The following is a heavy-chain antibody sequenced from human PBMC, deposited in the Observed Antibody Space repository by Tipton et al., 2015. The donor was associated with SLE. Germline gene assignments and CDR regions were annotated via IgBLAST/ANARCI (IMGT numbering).Heavy chain of an antibody. CDR2: ISHSGRT. V-gene: IGHV4-34*01. Sequence: TLSLTSAVSGGSFSGYYWSWIRQPPGKGLEWIGEISHSGRTKYNPSLKSRVTVSVDTAKNQFSLKLSSVTAADTGVYFCARGDYDDEDYYYYGMDVWGQGTTVTVSS. J-gene: IGHJ6*02. CDR1: GGSFSGYY. D-gene: IGHD4-17*01. CDR3: ARGDYDDEDYYYYGMDV.